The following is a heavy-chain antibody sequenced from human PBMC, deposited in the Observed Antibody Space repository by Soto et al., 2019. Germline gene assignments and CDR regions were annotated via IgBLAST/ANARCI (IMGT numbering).Heavy chain of an antibody. J-gene: IGHJ5*02. CDR3: ARGYCSGGSGYSWFDP. Sequence: ASVKVSCKTSGYIFTSYALHWVRQTPGQSLEWMGWINVATGNTKYSQKFQDRFTITRDTSASTAYMELSSLRSEDTAVYYCARGYCSGGSGYSWFDPWGQGTLVTVSS. D-gene: IGHD2-15*01. CDR1: GYIFTSYA. CDR2: INVATGNT. V-gene: IGHV1-3*01.